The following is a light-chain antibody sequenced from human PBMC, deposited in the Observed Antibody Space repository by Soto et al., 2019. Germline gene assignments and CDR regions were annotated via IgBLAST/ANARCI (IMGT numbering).Light chain of an antibody. CDR2: VTSDGSH. J-gene: IGLJ2*01. V-gene: IGLV4-69*01. CDR1: SGHSDYA. Sequence: QLVLTQSPSASASPGASVKLTCTLSSGHSDYAIAWHQQQPEKGPRYLMKVTSDGSHTKGDGIPDRFSGSSSGADRYLTISSLRSDDEADYYCQSYDSSNHGVVFGGGTKLTVL. CDR3: QSYDSSNHGVV.